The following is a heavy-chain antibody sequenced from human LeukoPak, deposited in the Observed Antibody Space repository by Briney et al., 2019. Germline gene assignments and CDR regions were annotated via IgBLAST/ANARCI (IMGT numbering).Heavy chain of an antibody. D-gene: IGHD1-26*01. J-gene: IGHJ6*03. CDR1: GGSFRGYY. V-gene: IGHV4-34*01. CDR3: ARHSSGKGGSYYYYYYYMDV. CDR2: INQSGST. Sequence: SETLSLTCAVYGGSFRGYYWSWLRQPPGKGLEWIGEINQSGSTNYNPSLKSRVTMSVDTSKNQFSLKLSSVTAADTAVYYCARHSSGKGGSYYYYYYYMDVWGKGTTVTISS.